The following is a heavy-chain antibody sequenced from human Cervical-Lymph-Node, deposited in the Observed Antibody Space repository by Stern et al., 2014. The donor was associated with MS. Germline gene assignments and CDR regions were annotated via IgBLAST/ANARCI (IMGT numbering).Heavy chain of an antibody. Sequence: EESGPVLVKPTETLTLTCTVSGFSLSNSRMGVSWIRQSPGQALEWLAHIFSNDEKYYNTSLKSRLTISRDTSKRQVVLTMTNVDPVDTATYYCARIFRYYYDSSGYYYDNYYGLDVWGQGTTVTVSS. V-gene: IGHV2-26*01. D-gene: IGHD3-22*01. CDR1: GFSLSNSRMG. CDR2: IFSNDEK. CDR3: ARIFRYYYDSSGYYYDNYYGLDV. J-gene: IGHJ6*02.